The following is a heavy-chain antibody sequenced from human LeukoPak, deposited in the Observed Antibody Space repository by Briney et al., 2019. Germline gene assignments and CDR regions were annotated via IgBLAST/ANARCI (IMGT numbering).Heavy chain of an antibody. Sequence: PGGSLRLSCAASGFTFSSYSMNWVRQAPGKGLEWVSSIRSSSSYIYYADSVKGRFTISRDNAKNSLYLQMNSLRAEDTALYHCARVGSSGYYYYYYMDVWGKGTTVTISS. V-gene: IGHV3-21*04. D-gene: IGHD3-22*01. CDR3: ARVGSSGYYYYYYMDV. CDR1: GFTFSSYS. CDR2: IRSSSSYI. J-gene: IGHJ6*03.